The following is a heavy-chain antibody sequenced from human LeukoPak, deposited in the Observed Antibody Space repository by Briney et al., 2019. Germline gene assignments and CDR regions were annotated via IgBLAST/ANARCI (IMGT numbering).Heavy chain of an antibody. D-gene: IGHD3-16*01. J-gene: IGHJ4*02. V-gene: IGHV3-21*01. CDR2: ISSSSSYI. CDR3: ARDYVWESLFDY. CDR1: GFTFSSYS. Sequence: GGSLRLSCAASGFTFSSYSMNWVRQAPGKGLEGVSSISSSSSYIYYADSVKGRFTISRDNAKNSLFLQMNSLRAEDTAVYYCARDYVWESLFDYWGQGTLVTVSS.